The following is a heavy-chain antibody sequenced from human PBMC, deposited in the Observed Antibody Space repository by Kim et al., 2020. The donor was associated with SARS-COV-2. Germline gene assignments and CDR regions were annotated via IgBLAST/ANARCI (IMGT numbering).Heavy chain of an antibody. V-gene: IGHV3-15*01. CDR1: GFTFRNAW. CDR2: VKSKTDGGTT. CDR3: ATDPDYSPEY. D-gene: IGHD4-4*01. J-gene: IGHJ4*02. Sequence: GGSLRLSCAASGFTFRNAWMSWVRQAPGKGLEWVGRVKSKTDGGTTYYAAPVKGRFTISRDDSKNTVYLQMNSLKIEDTAVYYCATDPDYSPEYWGRGTLVTVSS.